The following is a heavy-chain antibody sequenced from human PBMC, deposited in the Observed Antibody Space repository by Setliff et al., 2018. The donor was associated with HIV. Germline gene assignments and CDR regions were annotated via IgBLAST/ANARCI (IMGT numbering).Heavy chain of an antibody. CDR2: INQDGSEK. Sequence: GGSLRLSCAASGFTFTSYWMIWVRQAPGKGLEWVANINQDGSEKNYVDSVKGRFTISRDNDKNSLYLQMDSLRVEDTTVYYCTRKLAPGHGMDVWGQGTTVTVSS. V-gene: IGHV3-7*01. CDR3: TRKLAPGHGMDV. D-gene: IGHD3-3*02. CDR1: GFTFTSYW. J-gene: IGHJ6*02.